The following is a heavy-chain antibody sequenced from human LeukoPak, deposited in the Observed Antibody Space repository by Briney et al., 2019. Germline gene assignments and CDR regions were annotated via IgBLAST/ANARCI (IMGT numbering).Heavy chain of an antibody. Sequence: SVTVSCKASGGTFSSYAISWVRQAPGQGLEWMGGIIPIFGTANYVQKFQGRVTITADESTSTAYMELSSLRSEDTAVYYCARDPHYYDFWSGYRPYYFDYWGQGTLVTVSS. CDR3: ARDPHYYDFWSGYRPYYFDY. CDR2: IIPIFGTA. V-gene: IGHV1-69*13. J-gene: IGHJ4*02. D-gene: IGHD3-3*01. CDR1: GGTFSSYA.